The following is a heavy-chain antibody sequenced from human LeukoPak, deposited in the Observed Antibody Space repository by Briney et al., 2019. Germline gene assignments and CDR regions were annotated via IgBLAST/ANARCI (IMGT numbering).Heavy chain of an antibody. J-gene: IGHJ4*02. CDR2: IYSGGST. CDR1: GFSFSNYA. CDR3: ARGQRRHTDMAPSFDY. Sequence: PAGGSLRLSCAASGFSFSNYAMNWVRQAPGKGLEWVSVIYSGGSTYYADSVKGRFTISRDNSKNTLYLQMNSLRAEDTAVYYCARGQRRHTDMAPSFDYWGQGTLVTVSS. V-gene: IGHV3-66*02. D-gene: IGHD5-18*01.